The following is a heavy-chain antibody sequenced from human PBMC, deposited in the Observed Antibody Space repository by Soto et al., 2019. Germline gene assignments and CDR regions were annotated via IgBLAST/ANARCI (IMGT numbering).Heavy chain of an antibody. CDR1: GFTFSSYG. V-gene: IGHV3-30*03. Sequence: GGSLRLSCAASGFTFSSYGMQWVRQAPGKGLEWVAVISYDGSNKYYADSVKDRFTISRDNSKSTLYLQMNRLRADDTAVYYCVAGQYFFDYCGQGTLVTVSS. CDR3: VAGQYFFDY. D-gene: IGHD6-19*01. CDR2: ISYDGSNK. J-gene: IGHJ4*02.